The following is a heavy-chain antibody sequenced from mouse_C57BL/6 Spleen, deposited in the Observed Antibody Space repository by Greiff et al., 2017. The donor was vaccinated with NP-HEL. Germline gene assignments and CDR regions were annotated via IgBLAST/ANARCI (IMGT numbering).Heavy chain of an antibody. CDR2: INPNNGGT. CDR3: ARSGLGPFDY. V-gene: IGHV1-26*01. CDR1: GYTFTDYY. D-gene: IGHD3-2*02. Sequence: EVQLQQSRPELVKPGASVKISCKASGYTFTDYYMNWVKQSHGKSLEWIGDINPNNGGTSYNQKFKGKATLTVDKSSSTAYMELRSLTSEDSAVYYCARSGLGPFDYWGQGTTLTVSS. J-gene: IGHJ2*01.